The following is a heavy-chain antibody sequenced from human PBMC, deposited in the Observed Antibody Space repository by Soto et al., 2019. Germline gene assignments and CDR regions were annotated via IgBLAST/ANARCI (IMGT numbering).Heavy chain of an antibody. J-gene: IGHJ6*02. V-gene: IGHV1-69*12. CDR1: GGTFSSYA. D-gene: IGHD2-2*01. Sequence: QGQLVQSGAEVKKPGSSVKVSCNASGGTFSSYAISWVRQAPGQGLEWMGGIIPIFGTANYAQKFQGRVTITADESTSTAYMELSTLRSEDTAVYYCARHVPAAGYYYGMDVWGQGTTVTVSS. CDR3: ARHVPAAGYYYGMDV. CDR2: IIPIFGTA.